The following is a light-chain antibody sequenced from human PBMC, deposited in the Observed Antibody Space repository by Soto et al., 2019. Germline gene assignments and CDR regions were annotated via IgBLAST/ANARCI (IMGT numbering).Light chain of an antibody. V-gene: IGKV3-11*01. CDR2: DAS. CDR1: QSVSSY. CDR3: QQRSNWPVT. Sequence: EIVFTQSPATRSLSPGERATLSCRASQSVSSYLAWYQQKPGQAPRLLIYDASNRATGIPARFSGSGSGTDFTLTISSLEPEDFEVYYCQQRSNWPVTFGQGTKV. J-gene: IGKJ1*01.